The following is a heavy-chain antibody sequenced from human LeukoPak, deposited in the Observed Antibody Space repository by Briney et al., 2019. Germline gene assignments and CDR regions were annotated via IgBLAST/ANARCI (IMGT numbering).Heavy chain of an antibody. CDR2: INHSGST. V-gene: IGHV4-34*08. Sequence: SETLSLSCAVYGGTFSGYYWIWIRQPPGKGLEWIGEINHSGSTNYNPSLKSRVTIAVDTSKNQFSLKLSSVTAADTAVYDCAVYSGYWGSGICYSDYWGQGTLVTVSS. D-gene: IGHD2-15*01. CDR3: AVYSGYWGSGICYSDY. CDR1: GGTFSGYY. J-gene: IGHJ4*02.